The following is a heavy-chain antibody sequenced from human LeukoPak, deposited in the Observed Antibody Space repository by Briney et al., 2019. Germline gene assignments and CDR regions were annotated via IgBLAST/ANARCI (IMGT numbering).Heavy chain of an antibody. Sequence: SETLSLTCTVSGGSVSSGSYYWSWIRQPPGKGLEWIGYIYCSGSTNYNPSLKSRVTISLDTSKNQFSLKLSSVTAADTAVYYCAGVIAVAGALDYWGQGTLVTVSS. CDR3: AGVIAVAGALDY. V-gene: IGHV4-61*01. D-gene: IGHD6-19*01. CDR1: GGSVSSGSYY. CDR2: IYCSGST. J-gene: IGHJ4*02.